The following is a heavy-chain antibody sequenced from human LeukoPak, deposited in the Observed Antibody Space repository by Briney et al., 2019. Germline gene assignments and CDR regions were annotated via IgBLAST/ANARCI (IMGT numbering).Heavy chain of an antibody. D-gene: IGHD5-12*01. J-gene: IGHJ4*02. CDR3: TTRGYSGYDLRDY. CDR2: IKSKTDGGTT. V-gene: IGHV3-15*01. Sequence: PGGSLRLSCAASGFTFSNAWMGWVRQAPGKGLEWVGRIKSKTDGGTTDYAAPVKGRFTISRDDSKNTLYLQMNSLKTEDTAVYYCTTRGYSGYDLRDYWGQGTLVTVSS. CDR1: GFTFSNAW.